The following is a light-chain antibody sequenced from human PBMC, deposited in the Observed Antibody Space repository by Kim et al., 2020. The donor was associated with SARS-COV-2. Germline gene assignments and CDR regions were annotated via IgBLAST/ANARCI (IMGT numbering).Light chain of an antibody. CDR3: QSYDSSLNSYV. J-gene: IGLJ1*01. V-gene: IGLV1-40*01. CDR1: FSNVGAGYD. CDR2: GHT. Sequence: VTISCTGSFSNVGAGYDVHWYQQVPGAAPNLLVYGHTNRPSGVPDRFSGSKSDTSASLAITGLQPEDEADYYCQSYDSSLNSYVFGTGTKVTVL.